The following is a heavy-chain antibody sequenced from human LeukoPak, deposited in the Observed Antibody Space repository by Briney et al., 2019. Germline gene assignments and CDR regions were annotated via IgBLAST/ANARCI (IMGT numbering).Heavy chain of an antibody. J-gene: IGHJ4*02. CDR3: ARGLPRIAARFWTDY. V-gene: IGHV4-4*07. D-gene: IGHD6-6*01. CDR1: GCSISHYY. Sequence: PSETLSLTCTVSGCSISHYYWSWIRQPAGKGLEWIGRIYTSGSTNYNPSLKRRVTMSVDTSKNQFSLKLRSVTAADTAVYYCARGLPRIAARFWTDYWGQGTLVTVSS. CDR2: IYTSGST.